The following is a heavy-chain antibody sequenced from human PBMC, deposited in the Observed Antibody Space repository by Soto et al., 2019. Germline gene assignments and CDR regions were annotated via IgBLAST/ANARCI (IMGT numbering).Heavy chain of an antibody. V-gene: IGHV4-34*01. CDR1: GGSFSGYY. J-gene: IGHJ3*02. Sequence: SETLSLTCAVYGGSFSGYYWSWIRQPPGKXLEWIGEINHSGSTNYNPSLKSRVTISVDTSKNQFSLKLSSVTAADTAVYYCARGPLLLRYFDWLLCPAAFDIWGQGTMVTVSS. D-gene: IGHD3-9*01. CDR2: INHSGST. CDR3: ARGPLLLRYFDWLLCPAAFDI.